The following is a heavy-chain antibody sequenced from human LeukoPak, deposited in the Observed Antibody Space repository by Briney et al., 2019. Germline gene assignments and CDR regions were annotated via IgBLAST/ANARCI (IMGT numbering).Heavy chain of an antibody. D-gene: IGHD6-13*01. J-gene: IGHJ6*03. CDR3: ARRRRIAAAGTGGYYMDV. V-gene: IGHV4-34*01. CDR1: GGSFSGYY. CDR2: INHSGST. Sequence: SETLSLTCAVYGGSFSGYYWSWIRQPPGKGLEWIGEINHSGSTNYNPSLKSRVTISVDTSKNQFSLKLSSVTAADTAVYYCARRRRIAAAGTGGYYMDVWGKGTTVTVSS.